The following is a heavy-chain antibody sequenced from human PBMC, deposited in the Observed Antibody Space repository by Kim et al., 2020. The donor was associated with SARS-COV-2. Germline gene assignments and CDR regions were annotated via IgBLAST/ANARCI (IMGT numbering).Heavy chain of an antibody. Sequence: ASVKVSCKASVYTFTSYAMNWVRQAPGQGLEWMGWINTNTGNPTYAQGFTGRFVFSLDTSVSTAYLQISSLKAEDTAVYYCARAATSRRTHLLATGWFDPWGQGTLVTVSS. CDR1: VYTFTSYA. D-gene: IGHD6-25*01. CDR2: INTNTGNP. J-gene: IGHJ5*02. V-gene: IGHV7-4-1*02. CDR3: ARAATSRRTHLLATGWFDP.